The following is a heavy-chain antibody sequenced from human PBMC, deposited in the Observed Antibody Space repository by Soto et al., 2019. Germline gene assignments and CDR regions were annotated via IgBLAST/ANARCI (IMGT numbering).Heavy chain of an antibody. D-gene: IGHD2-2*01. J-gene: IGHJ6*02. CDR1: GGSISSGDYY. Sequence: SETLSLTCTVSGGSISSGDYYWGWIRQPPGKGLEWIGYIYYSGSTYYNPSLKSRVTISVDTSKNQFSLKLSSVTAADTAVYYCARTLPAAFSGMDVWGQGTTVTFSS. V-gene: IGHV4-30-4*01. CDR2: IYYSGST. CDR3: ARTLPAAFSGMDV.